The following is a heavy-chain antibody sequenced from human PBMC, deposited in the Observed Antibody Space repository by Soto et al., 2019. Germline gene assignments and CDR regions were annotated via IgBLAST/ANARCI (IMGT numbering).Heavy chain of an antibody. Sequence: SETLSLTCTVSGGSISSGGYYWSWIRQHPGKGLEWIGYIYYSGSAYYNPSLKSRVTISVDTSKNQFSLKLSSVTAADTAVYYCARENLGYCSGGSCRNFDYWGQGTLVTVAS. CDR1: GGSISSGGYY. CDR3: ARENLGYCSGGSCRNFDY. D-gene: IGHD2-15*01. V-gene: IGHV4-31*03. CDR2: IYYSGSA. J-gene: IGHJ4*02.